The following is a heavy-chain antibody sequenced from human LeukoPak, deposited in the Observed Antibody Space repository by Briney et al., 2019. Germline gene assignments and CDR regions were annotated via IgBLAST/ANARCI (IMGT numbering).Heavy chain of an antibody. D-gene: IGHD1-26*01. CDR1: GFSFTTYW. CDR3: ATSTTVGAPPRGY. J-gene: IGHJ4*02. V-gene: IGHV3-7*03. Sequence: GGSLRLSCAASGFSFTTYWMTWVRQAPGKGLQWVANINEDGSVKYYVDSVKGRFIISRDNTKNSLYLQMNSLRAEDTALYYCATSTTVGAPPRGYWGQGTLVTVSS. CDR2: INEDGSVK.